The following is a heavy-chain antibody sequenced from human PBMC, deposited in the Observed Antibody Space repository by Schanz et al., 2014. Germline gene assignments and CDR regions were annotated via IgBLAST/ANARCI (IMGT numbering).Heavy chain of an antibody. J-gene: IGHJ4*02. V-gene: IGHV3-33*08. D-gene: IGHD6-13*01. CDR1: GFTFSGFW. CDR2: IWYDGSNK. Sequence: VQLAESGGGLVQPGGSLRLSCAASGFTFSGFWMTWVRQAPGKGLEWVAVIWYDGSNKYYADSVKGRFTISRDNSKNTLFLQMNSLRAEDTAVYFCVSQTGSPNYWGQGTLVTVSS. CDR3: VSQTGSPNY.